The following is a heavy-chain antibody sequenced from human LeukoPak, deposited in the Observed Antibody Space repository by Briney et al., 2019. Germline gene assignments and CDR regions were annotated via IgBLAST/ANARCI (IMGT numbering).Heavy chain of an antibody. Sequence: GRSLRLSCAASGFTFSSSAMHWVRQAPGKGLEWVAVISYDGSNKYYADSVKGRFTISRDNSKNTLYLQMNSLRAEDTAVYYCARDRDWLSSFDYWGQGTLVTVSS. CDR3: ARDRDWLSSFDY. CDR1: GFTFSSSA. CDR2: ISYDGSNK. D-gene: IGHD3/OR15-3a*01. J-gene: IGHJ4*02. V-gene: IGHV3-30*04.